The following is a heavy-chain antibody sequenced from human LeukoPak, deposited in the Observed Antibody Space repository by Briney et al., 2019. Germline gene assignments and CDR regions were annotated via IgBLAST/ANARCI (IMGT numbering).Heavy chain of an antibody. Sequence: GGSLRLSCAASGFTFSSYGMHWVRQAPGKGLEWVSGISPSGDILYYADSVKGRFTISRDNSKNTVYLQMNSLRAEDTAVYYCAKEGTVTTFSGLGFDYWGQGTLVTVSS. D-gene: IGHD4-17*01. CDR2: ISPSGDIL. J-gene: IGHJ4*02. V-gene: IGHV3-NL1*01. CDR3: AKEGTVTTFSGLGFDY. CDR1: GFTFSSYG.